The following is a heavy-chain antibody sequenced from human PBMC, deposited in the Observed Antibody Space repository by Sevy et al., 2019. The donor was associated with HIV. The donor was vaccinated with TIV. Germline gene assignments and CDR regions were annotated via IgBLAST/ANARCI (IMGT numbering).Heavy chain of an antibody. CDR2: IYWDDDR. CDR1: GFSFTTSGVG. CDR3: AHRRSKGITITEFDY. J-gene: IGHJ4*02. D-gene: IGHD3-9*01. Sequence: SGPTLVKPTQTLTLTCTFSGFSFTTSGVGVGWIRQPPGKALEWLALIYWDDDRRYSPSLKSRLTITRDTSKDQVVLTMANMDPVDIGTYYCAHRRSKGITITEFDYWGQGALVTVSS. V-gene: IGHV2-5*02.